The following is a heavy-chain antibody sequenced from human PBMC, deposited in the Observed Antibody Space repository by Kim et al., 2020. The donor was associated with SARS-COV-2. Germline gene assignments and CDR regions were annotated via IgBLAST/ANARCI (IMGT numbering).Heavy chain of an antibody. D-gene: IGHD7-27*01. J-gene: IGHJ4*02. V-gene: IGHV3-21*01. CDR3: ARDLRATGGLFDS. Sequence: SADSGQGRFTISRDNAKNSLYLQMNSLRAEDTAVYYCARDLRATGGLFDSWGQGTLVTVSS.